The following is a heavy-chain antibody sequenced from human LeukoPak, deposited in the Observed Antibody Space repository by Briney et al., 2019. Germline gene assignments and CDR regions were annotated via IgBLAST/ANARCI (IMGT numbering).Heavy chain of an antibody. Sequence: PSETLSLTCAVYGGSFSGYYWSWIRQHPGKGLECIGFLYYGGATYYNPSLKSRVAISVDASKNQFSLKVSSVTAADTAVYYCASLGYFSYGVDVWGQGTTVTVSS. V-gene: IGHV4-34*09. J-gene: IGHJ6*02. D-gene: IGHD3-16*01. CDR3: ASLGYFSYGVDV. CDR1: GGSFSGYY. CDR2: LYYGGAT.